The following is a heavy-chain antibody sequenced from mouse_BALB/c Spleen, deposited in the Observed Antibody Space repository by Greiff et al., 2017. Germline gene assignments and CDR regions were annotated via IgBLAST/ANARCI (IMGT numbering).Heavy chain of an antibody. CDR3: ARTTYDGNYAFAY. J-gene: IGHJ3*01. V-gene: IGHV14-3*02. CDR1: GFNIKDTY. Sequence: ESGAELVKPGASVKLSCTASGFNIKDTYMHLVKQRPEQGLEWIGRIDSANGNTKYDPKFHGKATITADTSSNTAYLQLSSLTSEDSAVYYCARTTYDGNYAFAYWGQGTLVTVSA. CDR2: IDSANGNT. D-gene: IGHD2-10*01.